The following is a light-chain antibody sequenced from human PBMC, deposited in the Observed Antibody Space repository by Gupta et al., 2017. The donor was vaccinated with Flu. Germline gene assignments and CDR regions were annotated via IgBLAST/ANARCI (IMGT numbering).Light chain of an antibody. CDR2: DAS. CDR3: QQRSNWPWT. Sequence: EIVLTQSPATLSLSPGERATLSCRASQSVSSYLAWYQQKPGQAPRLLIYDASNRATGIPARFSGSGSGTDFTLTISSLEPEDFAVYYCQQRSNWPWTFGGGTKVGIK. J-gene: IGKJ4*01. CDR1: QSVSSY. V-gene: IGKV3-11*01.